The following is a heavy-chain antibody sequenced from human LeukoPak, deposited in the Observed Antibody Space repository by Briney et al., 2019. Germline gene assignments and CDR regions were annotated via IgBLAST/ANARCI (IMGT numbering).Heavy chain of an antibody. CDR3: ARDPPYYFDY. CDR1: GGSISSGGYY. Sequence: PSETLSLTCTVSGGSISSGGYYWSWIRQPPGKGLEWIGYIYHSGGTYYNPSLKSRVTISVDRSKNQFSLKLSSVTAADTAVYYCARDPPYYFDYWGQGTLVTVSS. V-gene: IGHV4-30-2*01. CDR2: IYHSGGT. J-gene: IGHJ4*02.